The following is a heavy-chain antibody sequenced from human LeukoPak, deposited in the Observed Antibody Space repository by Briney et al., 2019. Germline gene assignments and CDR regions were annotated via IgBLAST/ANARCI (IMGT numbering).Heavy chain of an antibody. Sequence: SETLSLTCTVSGGSISSSSYYWSWIRQPAGKGLEWIGRIYTSGSTNYNPSLKSRVTMSVDTSKNQFSLKLSSVTAADTAVYYCARDSYYYDSSGYRKFDYWGQGTLVTVSS. J-gene: IGHJ4*02. CDR2: IYTSGST. V-gene: IGHV4-61*02. CDR1: GGSISSSSYY. D-gene: IGHD3-22*01. CDR3: ARDSYYYDSSGYRKFDY.